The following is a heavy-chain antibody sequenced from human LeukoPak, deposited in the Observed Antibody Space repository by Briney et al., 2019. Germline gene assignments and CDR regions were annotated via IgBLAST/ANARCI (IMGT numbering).Heavy chain of an antibody. V-gene: IGHV3-23*01. Sequence: TGGSLRLSCAASGFTFSSHAVSWVRQAPGKGLEWVSAISGSGTNTYYADSVKGRFTISRDNSKNTLYLQMNSLRAEDTAVYYCAKSTFRAPYYFDYWGQGTLVTVSS. CDR3: AKSTFRAPYYFDY. J-gene: IGHJ4*02. CDR1: GFTFSSHA. CDR2: ISGSGTNT. D-gene: IGHD3-16*01.